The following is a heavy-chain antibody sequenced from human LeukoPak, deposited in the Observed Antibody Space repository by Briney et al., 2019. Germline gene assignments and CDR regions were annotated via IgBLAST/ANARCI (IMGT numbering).Heavy chain of an antibody. Sequence: ASVKVSCKASGYTFTAHYMHWVRQAPGQGLEWMGRINPNSGGTNFAQKFQGRVTMTSDTSINTAYMELNSLRSDDTAVYYCARSKINAATLDHWGPGTLVTVSS. CDR2: INPNSGGT. V-gene: IGHV1-2*06. D-gene: IGHD2-15*01. CDR1: GYTFTAHY. CDR3: ARSKINAATLDH. J-gene: IGHJ4*01.